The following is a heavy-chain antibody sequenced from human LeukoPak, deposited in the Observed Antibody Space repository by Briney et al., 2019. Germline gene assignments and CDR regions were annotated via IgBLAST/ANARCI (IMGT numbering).Heavy chain of an antibody. D-gene: IGHD4-17*01. V-gene: IGHV5-51*01. CDR2: IYPGDSDT. Sequence: GESLKISCKASGYSFTSYWIAWVRQMPGKGLEWMGIIYPGDSDTTYSPSFQGQVTISADRSINTAYLQWSSLKASDTAMYYCARAVYTVTKVWLDPWGQGTLVIVSS. CDR3: ARAVYTVTKVWLDP. J-gene: IGHJ5*02. CDR1: GYSFTSYW.